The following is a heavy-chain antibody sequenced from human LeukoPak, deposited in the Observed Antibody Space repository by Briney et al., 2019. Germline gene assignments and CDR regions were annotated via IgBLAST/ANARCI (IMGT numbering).Heavy chain of an antibody. CDR1: GFTFSDYY. D-gene: IGHD5-12*01. V-gene: IGHV3-11*05. CDR2: ISSSSSYT. Sequence: NPGGSLRLSCAASGFTFSDYYMSWIRQAPGKGLEWVSYISSSSSYTNYADSVKGRFTISRDNAKNSLYLQMNSLRAEDTAVYYCARAYIVATGGWFDPWGQGTLVTVSS. J-gene: IGHJ5*02. CDR3: ARAYIVATGGWFDP.